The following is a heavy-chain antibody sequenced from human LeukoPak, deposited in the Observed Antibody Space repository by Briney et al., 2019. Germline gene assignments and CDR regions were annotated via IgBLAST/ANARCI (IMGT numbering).Heavy chain of an antibody. CDR1: GGSISSYY. J-gene: IGHJ4*02. CDR3: ARFTYYDFWIPSGYFDY. CDR2: IYTSGST. Sequence: PSETLSLTCTVSGGSISSYYWRWIRQPPGKGLEWIGRIYTSGSTNYNPSLKSRVTISIDTSKNQFSLKLSSVTAADTAVYYCARFTYYDFWIPSGYFDYWGQGTLVTVSS. D-gene: IGHD3-3*01. V-gene: IGHV4-4*08.